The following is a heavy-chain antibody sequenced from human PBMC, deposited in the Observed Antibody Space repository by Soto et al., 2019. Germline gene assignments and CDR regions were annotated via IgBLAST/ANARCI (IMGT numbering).Heavy chain of an antibody. D-gene: IGHD3-3*01. CDR2: ISGSVVST. Sequence: GGSLRLCSAASGFTFSSYAMTWVRQAPGKRLEWFYTISGSVVSTYYADSVKGRFTISRDNSKNTLYLQMNSLRAEDTAVYYCAKSGFRGTIFGVAAKHGGNWFDPWGQGTLVTVSS. CDR1: GFTFSSYA. CDR3: AKSGFRGTIFGVAAKHGGNWFDP. J-gene: IGHJ5*02. V-gene: IGHV3-23*01.